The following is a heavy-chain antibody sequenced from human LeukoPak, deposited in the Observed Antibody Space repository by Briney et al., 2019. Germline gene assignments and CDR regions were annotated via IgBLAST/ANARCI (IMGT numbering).Heavy chain of an antibody. CDR3: ARVRAYCGGDCYPFDC. J-gene: IGHJ4*02. D-gene: IGHD2-21*02. CDR1: GFTFSDYY. V-gene: IGHV3-11*04. Sequence: GGSLRLSCAASGFTFSDYYMSWIRQAPGKGLEWVSYISSSGSTIYYADSVKGRFTISRDNAKNSLYLQMNSLRAEDTAVYYCARVRAYCGGDCYPFDCWGQGTLVTVSS. CDR2: ISSSGSTI.